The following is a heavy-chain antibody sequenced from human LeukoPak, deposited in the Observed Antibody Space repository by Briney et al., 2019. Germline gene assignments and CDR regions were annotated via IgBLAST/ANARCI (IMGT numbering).Heavy chain of an antibody. CDR2: FDPEDGET. J-gene: IGHJ4*02. Sequence: GASVKVSCKVSGYTLTELSMHWVRQAPGKGLEWMGGFDPEDGETIYAQKFQGRVTMTEDTSTDTAYMELSSLRSEDTAVYYCATVLRDWGSSWHYFDYWGQGTLVTVSS. V-gene: IGHV1-24*01. CDR1: GYTLTELS. D-gene: IGHD6-13*01. CDR3: ATVLRDWGSSWHYFDY.